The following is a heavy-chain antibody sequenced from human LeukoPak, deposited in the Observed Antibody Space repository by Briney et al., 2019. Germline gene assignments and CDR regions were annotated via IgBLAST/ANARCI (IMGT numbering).Heavy chain of an antibody. CDR3: ASSNPRYSSSWRPCNWFDP. D-gene: IGHD6-13*01. CDR2: INPNSGGT. CDR1: GYTFTGYY. V-gene: IGHV1-2*02. J-gene: IGHJ5*02. Sequence: ASVKVSCKASGYTFTGYYMHWVRQAPGQGLEWMGWINPNSGGTNYAQKFQGRVTMTRDTSISTAYMELSRLRSDDTAVYYCASSNPRYSSSWRPCNWFDPWGQGTLVTVSS.